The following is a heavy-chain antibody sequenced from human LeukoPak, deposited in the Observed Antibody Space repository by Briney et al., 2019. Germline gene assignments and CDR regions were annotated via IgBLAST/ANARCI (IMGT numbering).Heavy chain of an antibody. J-gene: IGHJ3*02. CDR2: VDPEDGET. Sequence: ATVKLSCKVSGYTFTDYYMHWVQQAPGKGLEWMGLVDPEDGETIYAEKFQGRVTITADTSTDTAYMELSSLRSEDTAVYYCATDVIAAAQRGAFDIWGQGTMVTVSS. CDR3: ATDVIAAAQRGAFDI. D-gene: IGHD6-13*01. CDR1: GYTFTDYY. V-gene: IGHV1-69-2*01.